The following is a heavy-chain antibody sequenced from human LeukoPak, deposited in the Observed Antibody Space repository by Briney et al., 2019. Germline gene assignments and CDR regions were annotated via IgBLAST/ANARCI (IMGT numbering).Heavy chain of an antibody. CDR3: ASLMLISSVTRGFDY. Sequence: PGGSLRLSCAASGFTLSNNYMSWVRQAPGKGLEWVSTIYSGGRTHYADSVKGRFFVSRDNSKNAEYLQMNSLRAEDTAVYYCASLMLISSVTRGFDYWGQGTLVTVSS. CDR2: IYSGGRT. V-gene: IGHV3-66*01. J-gene: IGHJ4*02. D-gene: IGHD3-16*01. CDR1: GFTLSNNY.